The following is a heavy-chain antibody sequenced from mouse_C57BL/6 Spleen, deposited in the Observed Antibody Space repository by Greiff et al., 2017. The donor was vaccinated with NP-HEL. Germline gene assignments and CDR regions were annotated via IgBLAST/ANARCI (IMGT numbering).Heavy chain of an antibody. Sequence: VQLQESGAELVRPGASVTLSCKASGYTFTDYEMHWVKQTPVHGLEWIGAIDPETGGTAYNQKFKGKAILTADKSSSTAYMELRSLTSEDSAVYYCTRRMVTTPFWYFDVWGTGTTVTVSS. CDR1: GYTFTDYE. CDR2: IDPETGGT. D-gene: IGHD2-3*01. V-gene: IGHV1-15*01. J-gene: IGHJ1*03. CDR3: TRRMVTTPFWYFDV.